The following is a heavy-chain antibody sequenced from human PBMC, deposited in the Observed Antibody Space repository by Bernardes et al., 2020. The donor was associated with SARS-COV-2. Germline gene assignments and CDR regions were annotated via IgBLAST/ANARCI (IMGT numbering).Heavy chain of an antibody. D-gene: IGHD1-26*01. CDR1: GYTFTAYY. Sequence: ASVKVSCKTSGYTFTAYYMHWVRQAPGQGLEWMGRINPSRGITNYAQKFQGRVTMTRDTSITTAYMELSGLKSDDTAVYYCARGPVGTPDFWGQGTLVTVSS. CDR2: INPSRGIT. J-gene: IGHJ4*02. V-gene: IGHV1-2*02. CDR3: ARGPVGTPDF.